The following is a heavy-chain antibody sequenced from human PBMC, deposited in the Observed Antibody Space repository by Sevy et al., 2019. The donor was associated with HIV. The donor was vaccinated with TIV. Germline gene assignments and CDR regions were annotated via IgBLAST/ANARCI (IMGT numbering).Heavy chain of an antibody. J-gene: IGHJ6*02. Sequence: GGSLRLSCAASGFTFSDYYMSWIRQAPGKGLEWLSYISGSDNTIYYADSVKGRFTISRDNAKNSLYPQMNSLRAEDTAVYYCARDHVKDGDLGDYYYFAMDVWGQGTSVTVSS. V-gene: IGHV3-11*01. CDR2: ISGSDNTI. CDR3: ARDHVKDGDLGDYYYFAMDV. CDR1: GFTFSDYY. D-gene: IGHD4-17*01.